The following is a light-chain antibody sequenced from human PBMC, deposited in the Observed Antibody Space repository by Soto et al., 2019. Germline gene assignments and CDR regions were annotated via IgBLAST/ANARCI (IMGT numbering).Light chain of an antibody. Sequence: EIVLTQSPGTLSLSPGERATLSCRASQSIYSNYLAWYQQKPGQAPRLLIYRTSSRATGIPDRFSGSGSGTDFTLTISRLEPEDSAVYYCQQYGSPTTFGQGTKVEIK. CDR2: RTS. V-gene: IGKV3-20*01. CDR3: QQYGSPTT. J-gene: IGKJ1*01. CDR1: QSIYSNY.